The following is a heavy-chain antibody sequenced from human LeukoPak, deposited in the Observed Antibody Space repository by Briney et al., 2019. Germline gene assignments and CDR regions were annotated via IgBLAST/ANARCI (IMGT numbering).Heavy chain of an antibody. Sequence: GGSLRLSCAASGFTFSSYWMSWVRQAPGKGLEWVANIKQDGSEKNYVDSVKGRFTISRDNAKDSLYLQMNSLRAEDTAEYYCARGGYTYGRGFDYWGQGTLVTVSS. D-gene: IGHD5-18*01. CDR2: IKQDGSEK. CDR1: GFTFSSYW. CDR3: ARGGYTYGRGFDY. V-gene: IGHV3-7*01. J-gene: IGHJ4*02.